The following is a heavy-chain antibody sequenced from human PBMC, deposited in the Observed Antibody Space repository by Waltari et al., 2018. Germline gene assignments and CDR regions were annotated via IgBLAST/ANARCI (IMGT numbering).Heavy chain of an antibody. J-gene: IGHJ4*02. V-gene: IGHV3-23*04. D-gene: IGHD2-15*01. Sequence: EVQLVESGGGLVQPGGSLRLSCAASGFTFSSYAMSWVRQAPGRGLGWVSAISGSVGSTYEADTVKGRFTISRDNSKITLYLQMNSLRAEDTAVYYWAKRSYGGGGYSEMNFDYWGQGTLVTVSS. CDR2: ISGSVGST. CDR3: AKRSYGGGGYSEMNFDY. CDR1: GFTFSSYA.